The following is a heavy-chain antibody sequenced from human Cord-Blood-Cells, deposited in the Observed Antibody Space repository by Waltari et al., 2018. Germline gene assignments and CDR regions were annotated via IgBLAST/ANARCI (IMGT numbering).Heavy chain of an antibody. CDR2: SNHSGST. J-gene: IGHJ5*02. CDR1: GGSFSGSC. V-gene: IGHV4-34*01. D-gene: IGHD6-13*01. CDR3: ARVISGAAAGPFDP. Sequence: QVQLQQWGAGLLRPSGTLSLTCAVYGGSFSGSCWSWIGQPPGKGLEWIGESNHSGSTNYNPSRKSRGTISVDTSKKQFSLKLSSVNAADTAVYYCARVISGAAAGPFDPWGQGTLVTISS.